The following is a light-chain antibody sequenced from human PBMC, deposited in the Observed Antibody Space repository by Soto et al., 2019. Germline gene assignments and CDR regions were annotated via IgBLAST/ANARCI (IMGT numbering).Light chain of an antibody. V-gene: IGKV3-20*01. Sequence: EIVLTQSPATLSLSPGERATLSCRASQSVRSSYLAWYQQKPGQAPRLLMSGASSRATGIPDRFSGSGSGTDFILTISRVEPEDFAVYYCQQHGTSTYTFGQGTELRIK. J-gene: IGKJ2*01. CDR2: GAS. CDR3: QQHGTSTYT. CDR1: QSVRSSY.